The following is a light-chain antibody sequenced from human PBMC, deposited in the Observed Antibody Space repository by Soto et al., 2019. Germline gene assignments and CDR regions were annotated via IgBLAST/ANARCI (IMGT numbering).Light chain of an antibody. J-gene: IGLJ3*02. Sequence: QSALTQPASVSGSPGQSITIPCTGTSSDVGGYNYVSWYQQHPGRAPKLVIYKVSDRPSGVSSRFSASKSGNTASLTISGLQAEDEADYYCSSYSTATSPQWVFGGGTKLTV. V-gene: IGLV2-14*01. CDR3: SSYSTATSPQWV. CDR2: KVS. CDR1: SSDVGGYNY.